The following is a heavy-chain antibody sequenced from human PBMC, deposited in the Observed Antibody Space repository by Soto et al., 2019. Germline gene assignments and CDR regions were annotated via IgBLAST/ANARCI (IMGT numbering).Heavy chain of an antibody. CDR2: TRQDGGQE. V-gene: IGHV3-7*03. CDR1: GFTFSSYW. J-gene: IGHJ4*02. Sequence: EVQLVESGGGLVQPGGSLRLSCAASGFTFSSYWMSWVRRAPGKGLEWVAHTRQDGGQEYYVDSVKGRFTISRDNAKNSLYLQMNSLRVEDTAVYYCARYPNPTVAGLPFDLWGQGTLVTVSS. CDR3: ARYPNPTVAGLPFDL. D-gene: IGHD6-19*01.